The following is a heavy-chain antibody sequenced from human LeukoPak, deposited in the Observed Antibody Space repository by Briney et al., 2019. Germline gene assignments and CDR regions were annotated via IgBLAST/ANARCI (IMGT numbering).Heavy chain of an antibody. D-gene: IGHD3-22*01. CDR1: GFTFTSYG. J-gene: IGHJ4*02. CDR2: IWYDGSNK. Sequence: GGSLRLSCAASGFTFTSYGMHWVRQAPGKGLEWVAVIWYDGSNKYYADSVKGRFTISRDNSKNTLYLQMNSLRAEDTAVYYCARVSFYDSSGYDPPDYWGQGTLVTVSS. CDR3: ARVSFYDSSGYDPPDY. V-gene: IGHV3-33*01.